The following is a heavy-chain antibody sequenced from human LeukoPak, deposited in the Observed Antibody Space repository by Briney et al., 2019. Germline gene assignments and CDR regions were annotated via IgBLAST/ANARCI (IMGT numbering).Heavy chain of an antibody. Sequence: ASVKVSFKASGYTFTIYAMNWVRQAPGQGLEWMGWINTNTGNQTYAQGFTGRFVFSLDTSVSTAYLQISSLKAEDTAVYYCARGENYYDSSGDPDYWGQGTLVTVSS. D-gene: IGHD3-22*01. J-gene: IGHJ4*02. V-gene: IGHV7-4-1*02. CDR1: GYTFTIYA. CDR2: INTNTGNQ. CDR3: ARGENYYDSSGDPDY.